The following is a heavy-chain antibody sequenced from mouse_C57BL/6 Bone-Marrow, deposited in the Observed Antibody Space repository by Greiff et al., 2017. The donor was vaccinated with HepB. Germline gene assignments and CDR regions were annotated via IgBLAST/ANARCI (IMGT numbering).Heavy chain of an antibody. CDR3: ASMGGPFDY. CDR1: GFSLTSYA. CDR2: IRTGGGT. J-gene: IGHJ3*01. D-gene: IGHD1-1*02. V-gene: IGHV2-9-1*01. Sequence: VQLKESGPGLVAPSQSLSITCTVSGFSLTSYAISWVRQPPGKGLEWLGVIRTGGGTNYNSAPKSRLSISKDNSKSQVFLKMNRLQTDDTARYCCASMGGPFDYWGQGTLVTVSA.